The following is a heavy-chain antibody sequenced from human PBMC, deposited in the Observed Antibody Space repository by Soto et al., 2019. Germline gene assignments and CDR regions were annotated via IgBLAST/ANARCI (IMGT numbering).Heavy chain of an antibody. CDR1: GGSISSYY. V-gene: IGHV4-59*01. CDR2: IYYSGST. J-gene: IGHJ4*02. D-gene: IGHD3-16*02. CDR3: ARSIVIRWAYCDY. Sequence: PSETLSLTCTVSGGSISSYYWSWIRQPPGKGLEWIGYIYYSGSTNYNPSLKSRVTISVDTSKNQFSLKLSSVTAADTAVYCCARSIVIRWAYCDYWGQGNLITVAS.